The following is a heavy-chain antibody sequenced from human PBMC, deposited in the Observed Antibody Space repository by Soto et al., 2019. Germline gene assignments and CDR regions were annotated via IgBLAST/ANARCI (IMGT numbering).Heavy chain of an antibody. CDR1: GFTFSSYD. Sequence: EVQLVESGGGLVQPGGSLRLSCAASGFTFSSYDMHWVRQATGKGLEWVSGIGTAGDTYYPGSVKGRFTISRENAKNSLYLQMNSLRAGDTAVYYCARGLSLWFGDRCGMDVWGQGTTVTVSS. D-gene: IGHD3-10*01. V-gene: IGHV3-13*04. CDR2: IGTAGDT. J-gene: IGHJ6*02. CDR3: ARGLSLWFGDRCGMDV.